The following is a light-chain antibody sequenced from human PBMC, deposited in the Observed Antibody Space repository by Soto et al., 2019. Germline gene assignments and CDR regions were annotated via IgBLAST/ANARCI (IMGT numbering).Light chain of an antibody. CDR2: QDS. Sequence: SYELTQPPSVSVSPGQTASITCSGDKLGDKYACWYQQKPGQSPVLVIYQDSKRPSGSPERFSGSNSGNTATLTISGTQAIDEADYYCQAWDSSVVFGGGTKLTVL. CDR3: QAWDSSVV. J-gene: IGLJ2*01. CDR1: KLGDKY. V-gene: IGLV3-1*01.